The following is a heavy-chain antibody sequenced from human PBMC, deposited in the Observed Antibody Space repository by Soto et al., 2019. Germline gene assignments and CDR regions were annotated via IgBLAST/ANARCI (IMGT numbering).Heavy chain of an antibody. CDR2: IDNAGTDS. V-gene: IGHV3-74*01. CDR3: ARGWFGPDV. J-gene: IGHJ6*04. CDR1: GFTLSGRS. Sequence: EVQLVGSGGGLVQPGGSLRLSCAASGFTLSGRSMLWVRQAPGKGLVWVSGIDNAGTDSTYADSVKGRFTSSRDNAKNMLYLQMNSLRVEDTAMYYCARGWFGPDVWGKGTTVTVSS. D-gene: IGHD3-10*01.